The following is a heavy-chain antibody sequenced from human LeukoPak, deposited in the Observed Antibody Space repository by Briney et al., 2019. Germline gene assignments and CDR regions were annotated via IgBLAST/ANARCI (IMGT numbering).Heavy chain of an antibody. V-gene: IGHV4-59*01. J-gene: IGHJ4*02. Sequence: SETLSLTCTVSGGSISSYYWSLIRQPPGKGLEWIGYIYYSGSTNYNPSLKSRVTISVDTSKNQFSLKLSSVTAADTAVYYCASAETYYYDSSGYFFHYWGQGTLVTVSS. CDR1: GGSISSYY. D-gene: IGHD3-22*01. CDR3: ASAETYYYDSSGYFFHY. CDR2: IYYSGST.